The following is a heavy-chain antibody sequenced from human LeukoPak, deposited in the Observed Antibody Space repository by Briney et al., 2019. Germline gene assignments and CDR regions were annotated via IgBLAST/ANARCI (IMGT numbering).Heavy chain of an antibody. CDR3: ARRNTVTTAHGAFDI. D-gene: IGHD4-17*01. V-gene: IGHV4-34*01. CDR2: INHSGST. Sequence: PSETLSLTCAVYGGSFSGYYWSWIRQPPGKGLEWIGEINHSGSTNYNPSLKSRVTISVDTSKNQFSLKLSSVTAADTAVYYCARRNTVTTAHGAFDIWGQGTMVTVSS. CDR1: GGSFSGYY. J-gene: IGHJ3*02.